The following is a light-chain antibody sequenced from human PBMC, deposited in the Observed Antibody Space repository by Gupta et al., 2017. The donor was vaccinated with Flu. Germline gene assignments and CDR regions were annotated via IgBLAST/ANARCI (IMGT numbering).Light chain of an antibody. J-gene: IGKJ2*01. CDR1: ESISTY. CDR3: QHYSQFPYT. V-gene: IGKV1-5*03. Sequence: DIQMTQSPSTLSASIGDRVTITCRASESISTYLAWYQRKPGKAPKLLVYLASTLESGVPSRFRGSGSGTEFSLTISSLQPDDSATYYCQHYSQFPYTFGQGTNLEVK. CDR2: LAS.